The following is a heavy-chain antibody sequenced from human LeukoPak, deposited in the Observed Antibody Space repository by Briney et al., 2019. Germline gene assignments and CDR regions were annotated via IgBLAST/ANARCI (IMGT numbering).Heavy chain of an antibody. J-gene: IGHJ6*03. V-gene: IGHV4-61*05. D-gene: IGHD6-13*01. CDR3: ARRGISQGYYMDV. CDR2: IYYSGST. CDR1: GGSISSSSYY. Sequence: SETLSLTCTVSGGSISSSSYYWGWIRQPPGKGLEWIGYIYYSGSTNYNPSLKNRVTISLDTSKNQFSLKLNSVTAADTAVYYCARRGISQGYYMDVWGKGTTVTISS.